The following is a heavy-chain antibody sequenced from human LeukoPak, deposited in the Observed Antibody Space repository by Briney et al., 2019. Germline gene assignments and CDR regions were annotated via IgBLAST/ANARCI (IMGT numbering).Heavy chain of an antibody. J-gene: IGHJ4*02. D-gene: IGHD5-18*01. CDR3: ARVRGYIYGYVY. CDR2: ISSDGSST. Sequence: GGSLRLSCAASGFTFSSYWMHWVRQAQGKGLVWVSRISSDGSSTNYADSVKGRFTISRDNAKNTLYLQMNSLSTEDTAVYYCARVRGYIYGYVYWGQGTLVTVSS. V-gene: IGHV3-74*01. CDR1: GFTFSSYW.